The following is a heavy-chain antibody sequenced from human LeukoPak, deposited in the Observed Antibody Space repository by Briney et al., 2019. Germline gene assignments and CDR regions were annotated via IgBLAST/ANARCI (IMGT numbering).Heavy chain of an antibody. V-gene: IGHV3-13*01. J-gene: IGHJ4*02. CDR3: GAYCSGGSCYSGAY. CDR2: IGTAGDT. Sequence: GGSLRLSCAASGFTFSSYDMHWVRHATGKGLEWVSAIGTAGDTYYPGSVKGRFTISRDNANTSLYLQMNSLRAEDTAVYYCGAYCSGGSCYSGAYWGQGTLVTVSS. CDR1: GFTFSSYD. D-gene: IGHD2-15*01.